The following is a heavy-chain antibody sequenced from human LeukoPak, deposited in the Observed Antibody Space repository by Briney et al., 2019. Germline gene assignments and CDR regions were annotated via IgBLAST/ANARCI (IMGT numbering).Heavy chain of an antibody. J-gene: IGHJ4*02. V-gene: IGHV3-21*01. Sequence: PGGSLRLSCAASGFTFSSYSMNWVRQAPGKGLEWVSSISSSSSYIYYADSVKGRFTISRDNAKNSLYLQMNNLRAEDTAVYYCARLRSSGPFDYWGQGTLVTVSS. CDR2: ISSSSSYI. CDR3: ARLRSSGPFDY. D-gene: IGHD3-22*01. CDR1: GFTFSSYS.